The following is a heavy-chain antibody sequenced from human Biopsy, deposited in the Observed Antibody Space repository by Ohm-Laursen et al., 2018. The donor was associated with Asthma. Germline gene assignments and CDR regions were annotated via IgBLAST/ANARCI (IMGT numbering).Heavy chain of an antibody. D-gene: IGHD4-17*01. CDR1: GGTFSSFA. CDR2: IIPVFGIT. J-gene: IGHJ6*02. V-gene: IGHV1-69*13. CDR3: ARGGYYGDRRQHHGMDL. Sequence: GASVKVSCKASGGTFSSFALSWVRQAPGQGLEWMGGIIPVFGITNDTQKFQDRVTITADVSTSTVYMELSSLRSEDTAVYYCARGGYYGDRRQHHGMDLWGQGTTVTVSS.